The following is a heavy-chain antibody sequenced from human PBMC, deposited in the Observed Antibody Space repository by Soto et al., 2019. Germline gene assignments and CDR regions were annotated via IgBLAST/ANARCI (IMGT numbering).Heavy chain of an antibody. V-gene: IGHV3-21*01. CDR1: GFNFSSYS. Sequence: PGGSLRLSCAASGFNFSSYSMNWVRQAPGKGLEWVSSISSSSSYIYYADSVKGRFTISRDNAKNSLYLQMNSLRAEDTAVYYCASAYDYVWGSYLHRPYDYWGQGTLVTVSS. J-gene: IGHJ4*02. D-gene: IGHD3-16*02. CDR2: ISSSSSYI. CDR3: ASAYDYVWGSYLHRPYDY.